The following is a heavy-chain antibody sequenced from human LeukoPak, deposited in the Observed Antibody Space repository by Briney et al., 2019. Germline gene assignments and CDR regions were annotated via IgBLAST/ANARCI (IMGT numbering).Heavy chain of an antibody. CDR3: ASGGYSGYDPFDY. D-gene: IGHD5-12*01. CDR2: MNPNSGNT. V-gene: IGHV1-8*02. CDR1: GYTFTNYG. Sequence: GASVKVSCKASGYTFTNYGISWVRQATGQGLEWMGWMNPNSGNTGYAQKFQGRVTMTRNTSISTAYMELSSLRSEDTAVYYCASGGYSGYDPFDYWGQGTLVTVSS. J-gene: IGHJ4*02.